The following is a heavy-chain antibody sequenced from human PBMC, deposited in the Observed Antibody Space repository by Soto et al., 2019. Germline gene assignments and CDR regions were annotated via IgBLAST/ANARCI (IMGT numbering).Heavy chain of an antibody. Sequence: DEQLVESGGDLVQPGGSLRLSCAASGFVFRTNAMSWVRQRPGQGLEWVSAIRGSGDNTYYADSVKGRFSISRDNSKNPLFLQMNSLRAEDTSMYYSASLKIYCRGETCYSGYHDYWGQGTLVTVSS. V-gene: IGHV3-23*04. CDR2: IRGSGDNT. CDR3: ASLKIYCRGETCYSGYHDY. J-gene: IGHJ4*02. CDR1: GFVFRTNA. D-gene: IGHD2-15*01.